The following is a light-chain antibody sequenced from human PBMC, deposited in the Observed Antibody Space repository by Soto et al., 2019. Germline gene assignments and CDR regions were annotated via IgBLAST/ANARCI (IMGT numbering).Light chain of an antibody. J-gene: IGKJ2*01. CDR3: QQSYSTPYT. V-gene: IGKV1-39*01. CDR2: ATS. Sequence: DTPMTQFPSSLSASMGDGVTITCRASQGIIKYLNWYQQKPGKAPKLLIYATSSLQGGVPSRFSGSGSGTEFSLTISSLQPEDFATYYCQQSYSTPYTFAQGTKLEIK. CDR1: QGIIKY.